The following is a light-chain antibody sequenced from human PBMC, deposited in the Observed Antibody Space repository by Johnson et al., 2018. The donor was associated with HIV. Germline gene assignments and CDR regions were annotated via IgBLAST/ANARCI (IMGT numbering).Light chain of an antibody. CDR3: ETWDRSLSGV. CDR1: SSNIGNNY. CDR2: DNN. V-gene: IGLV1-51*01. Sequence: HSVLTQPPSVSAAPGQKVTISCSGSSSNIGNNYVSWYQQLPGTAPKLLIYDNNKRPSGIPDRFSGSKSGTSATLGITGLQTGDEADYYCETWDRSLSGVFGTGTTVTVL. J-gene: IGLJ1*01.